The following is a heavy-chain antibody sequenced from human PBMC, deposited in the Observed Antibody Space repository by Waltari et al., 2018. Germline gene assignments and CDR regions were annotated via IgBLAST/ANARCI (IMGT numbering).Heavy chain of an antibody. CDR1: GGSISSGSYS. CDR3: ARQFGSSGWGDY. V-gene: IGHV4-61*02. J-gene: IGHJ4*02. Sequence: QVQLQESGPGLVKPSETLSLTCTVSGGSISSGSYSWNWICQPAGRGLEWIGRFFPSGSSNYNPSVKTRVTISLETSKNQLSLNLTSVTAADTAVYYCARQFGSSGWGDYWGQGTLVTVSS. CDR2: FFPSGSS. D-gene: IGHD6-19*01.